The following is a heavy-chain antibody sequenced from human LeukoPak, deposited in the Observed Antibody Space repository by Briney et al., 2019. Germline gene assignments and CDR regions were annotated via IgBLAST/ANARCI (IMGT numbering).Heavy chain of an antibody. CDR3: ARDPPGKTHQALFDT. CDR2: INPSGGST. Sequence: ASVKVSCMASGYTFTSYYMHWVRQAPGQGLEWMGIINPSGGSTSYAQKFQGRVTMTRDTSTSTVYMELSSLRSEDTAVYYCARDPPGKTHQALFDTWGQGTLVTVSS. J-gene: IGHJ5*02. CDR1: GYTFTSYY. D-gene: IGHD3-16*01. V-gene: IGHV1-46*01.